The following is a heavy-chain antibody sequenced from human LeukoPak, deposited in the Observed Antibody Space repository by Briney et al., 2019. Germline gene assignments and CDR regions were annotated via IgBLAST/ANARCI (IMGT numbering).Heavy chain of an antibody. J-gene: IGHJ6*02. Sequence: SETLSLTCTVSGGSISSYYWSWIRQPPGKGLEWIGYIYYSGSTNYNPSLKSRVTISVDTSKNQFSLKLSSVTAADTAVYYCARDLHYDFWSGHYYYGMDVWGQGTLVTVSS. D-gene: IGHD3-3*01. CDR1: GGSISSYY. V-gene: IGHV4-59*01. CDR2: IYYSGST. CDR3: ARDLHYDFWSGHYYYGMDV.